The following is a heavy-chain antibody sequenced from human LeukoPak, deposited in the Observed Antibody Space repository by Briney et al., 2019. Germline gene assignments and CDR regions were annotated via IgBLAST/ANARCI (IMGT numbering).Heavy chain of an antibody. Sequence: SETLSLTCTVSGDSISSYYWSWIRQPPGKGLEWIGYIYYSGSTNYNPSLKSRVTISVDTSKNQFSLKLSSVTAADTAVYYCARGAFRSPRVIQYGMDVWGKGTTVTVSS. D-gene: IGHD2-2*01. V-gene: IGHV4-59*01. CDR3: ARGAFRSPRVIQYGMDV. J-gene: IGHJ6*04. CDR2: IYYSGST. CDR1: GDSISSYY.